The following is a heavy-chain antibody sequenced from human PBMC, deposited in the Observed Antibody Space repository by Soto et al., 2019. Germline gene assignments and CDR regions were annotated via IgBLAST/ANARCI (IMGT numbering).Heavy chain of an antibody. Sequence: PSDTLSLTCTVTGDSISSRSYYWGWIRQPPGKGVEVVGSIYYSGSTYNNPSLRSRVSMSIDTSEYQFSLKLKCVTAADTALYLCARQRTSVVSQAYFDXWGPGSLVTVSX. J-gene: IGHJ4*02. CDR1: GDSISSRSYY. CDR3: ARQRTSVVSQAYFDX. D-gene: IGHD2-21*01. CDR2: IYYSGST. V-gene: IGHV4-39*01.